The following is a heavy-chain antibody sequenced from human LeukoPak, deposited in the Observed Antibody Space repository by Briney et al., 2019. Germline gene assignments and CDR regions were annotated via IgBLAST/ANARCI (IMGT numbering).Heavy chain of an antibody. CDR3: ARLDQRLGYCSGGSCNFDY. CDR2: ISAYNGNT. V-gene: IGHV1-18*01. CDR1: GYTFTSYG. D-gene: IGHD2-15*01. J-gene: IGHJ4*02. Sequence: ASVKVSCKASGYTFTSYGISWVRQAPGQGLEWMGWISAYNGNTNYAQKLQGRVTMTTDTSTSTAYMELRSLRSDDTAVYYCARLDQRLGYCSGGSCNFDYWGQGTLVTVSS.